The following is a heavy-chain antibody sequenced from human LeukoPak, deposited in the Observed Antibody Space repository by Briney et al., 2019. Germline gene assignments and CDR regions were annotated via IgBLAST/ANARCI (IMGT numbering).Heavy chain of an antibody. CDR3: ARETTASMPGSPKYYFDY. J-gene: IGHJ4*02. V-gene: IGHV4-61*09. D-gene: IGHD2-2*01. Sequence: SETLSLTCTVSGGSISSGSYDWSWIRQPAGKGLECIGHIYTSGSTNYNPSLKSRVTISVDTSKNQFSLKLSSVTAADTALYYCARETTASMPGSPKYYFDYWGQGTLVTVYS. CDR1: GGSISSGSYD. CDR2: IYTSGST.